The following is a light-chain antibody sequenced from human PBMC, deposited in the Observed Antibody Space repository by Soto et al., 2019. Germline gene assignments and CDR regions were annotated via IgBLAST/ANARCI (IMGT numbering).Light chain of an antibody. CDR2: DTS. CDR1: TGAVTSGHY. CDR3: LLAYSGGPV. Sequence: QSVVTQEPSLTVSPGGTATLTCGSSTGAVTSGHYPYWIQQKPGQAPRTLIYDTSNRHSWTPVRFSGSLVGGKAALILSGAQPEDEAEYYCLLAYSGGPVFGGGTKVTVL. V-gene: IGLV7-46*01. J-gene: IGLJ3*02.